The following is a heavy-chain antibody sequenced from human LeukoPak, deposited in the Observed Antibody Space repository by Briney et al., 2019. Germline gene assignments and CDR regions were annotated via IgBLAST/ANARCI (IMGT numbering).Heavy chain of an antibody. CDR2: ITYSGST. J-gene: IGHJ4*02. CDR1: DGSISTYY. CDR3: ARDPPYYYDSSGYSTPDY. Sequence: SETLSLTCTVSDGSISTYYWSWIRQPPGEGLEWIGYITYSGSTNYNPSLKSRVTISIDTSKNQFSLKLNSVTAADTAVYYCARDPPYYYDSSGYSTPDYWGQGTLVTVSS. D-gene: IGHD3-22*01. V-gene: IGHV4-59*01.